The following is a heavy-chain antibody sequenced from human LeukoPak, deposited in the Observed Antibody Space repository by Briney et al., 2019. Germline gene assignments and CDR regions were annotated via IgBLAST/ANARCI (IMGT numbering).Heavy chain of an antibody. D-gene: IGHD4-17*01. V-gene: IGHV3-33*01. CDR1: GFTFSSYG. Sequence: PGGSLRLSCAASGFTFSSYGMHWVRQAPGKGLEWVAVIWYDGSNKYYADSVKGRFTISRDNSKNTLYLQMNSLRAEDTAVYYCARTPGDYESSENNYYYYGMDVWGQGTTVTVSS. J-gene: IGHJ6*02. CDR2: IWYDGSNK. CDR3: ARTPGDYESSENNYYYYGMDV.